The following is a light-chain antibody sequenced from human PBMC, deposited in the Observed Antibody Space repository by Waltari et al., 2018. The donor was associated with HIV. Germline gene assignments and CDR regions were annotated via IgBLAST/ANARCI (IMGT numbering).Light chain of an antibody. CDR1: SGSVSSAYY. CDR2: NTD. Sequence: QTVVTQEPSFSVSPGGTITLTCGLSSGSVSSAYYPSWYQQTTGQPPRTLIYNTDTRSSGVPDRFSGSIVGNKAALTITGVQSEDESDYYCLLYMASGRVFGGGTRLTVL. V-gene: IGLV8-61*01. CDR3: LLYMASGRV. J-gene: IGLJ3*02.